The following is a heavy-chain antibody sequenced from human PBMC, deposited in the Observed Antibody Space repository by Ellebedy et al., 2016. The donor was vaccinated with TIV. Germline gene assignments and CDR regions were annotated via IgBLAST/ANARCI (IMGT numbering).Heavy chain of an antibody. D-gene: IGHD3-10*02. V-gene: IGHV1-46*01. Sequence: AASVKVSCKASGYTFINHYIHWARQAPGQGLEWVGLIDPSAGTTAHAQKFQGRVSMSRDTSTAPAYMELRSLRADDTAVYYCARGGLVQGDFWGQGTLVTVSS. CDR1: GYTFINHY. CDR3: ARGGLVQGDF. CDR2: IDPSAGTT. J-gene: IGHJ4*02.